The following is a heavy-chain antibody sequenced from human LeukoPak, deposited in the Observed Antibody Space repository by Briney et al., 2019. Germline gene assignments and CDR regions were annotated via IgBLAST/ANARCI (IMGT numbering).Heavy chain of an antibody. D-gene: IGHD6-19*01. V-gene: IGHV3-53*01. CDR2: IYSGGGT. J-gene: IGHJ4*02. Sequence: GGSLRLSCAASGFTVSSNYMSWVRQAPGKGLEWVSVIYSGGGTYYADSVQGRFTISRDNAKNTLYLQMNSLRAEDTAVYYCAREAAVAGTGFDYWGQGTLVTVSS. CDR1: GFTVSSNY. CDR3: AREAAVAGTGFDY.